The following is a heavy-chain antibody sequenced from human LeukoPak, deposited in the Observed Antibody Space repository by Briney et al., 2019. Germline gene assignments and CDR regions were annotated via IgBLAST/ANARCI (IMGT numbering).Heavy chain of an antibody. J-gene: IGHJ4*02. V-gene: IGHV4-39*01. Sequence: SETLSLTCTVSGGSIISSSYYWGWIRQPPGKGLEWIGSIYYSGSTYYNPSLKSRVTISVDTSKNQFSLKLSSVTAADTAVYYCARVIAVAGTLYWGQGTLVTVSS. CDR1: GGSIISSSYY. CDR3: ARVIAVAGTLY. D-gene: IGHD6-19*01. CDR2: IYYSGST.